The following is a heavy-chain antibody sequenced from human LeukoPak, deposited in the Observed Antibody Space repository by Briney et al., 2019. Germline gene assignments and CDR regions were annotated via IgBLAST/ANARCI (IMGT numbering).Heavy chain of an antibody. D-gene: IGHD2-2*01. CDR2: IYYSGST. V-gene: IGHV4-39*01. CDR3: ARRPSSTSYFDY. J-gene: IGHJ4*02. Sequence: SETLSLTCTVTGGSISSSSYYWGWIRQPPGKGLEWIGSIYYSGSTYYNPSLKSRVTISVDTSKNQFSLKLSSVTAADTAVYYCARRPSSTSYFDYWGQGTLVTVSS. CDR1: GGSISSSSYY.